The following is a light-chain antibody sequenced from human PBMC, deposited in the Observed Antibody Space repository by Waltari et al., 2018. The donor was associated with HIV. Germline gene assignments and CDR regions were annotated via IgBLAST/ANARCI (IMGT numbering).Light chain of an antibody. CDR2: GAS. Sequence: MVLTQSPGTLSLSPGDSAILSCRASQSGSANFFGWYQQRPGQAPRLLVHGASRRATGTPARFSCGGSGTDFTLIISRLQPEDFAVYYCQQCATSPWTFGQGTTV. CDR3: QQCATSPWT. V-gene: IGKV3-20*01. CDR1: QSGSANF. J-gene: IGKJ1*01.